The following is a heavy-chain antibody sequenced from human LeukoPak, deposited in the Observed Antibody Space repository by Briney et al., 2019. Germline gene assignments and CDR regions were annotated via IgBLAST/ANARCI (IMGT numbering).Heavy chain of an antibody. J-gene: IGHJ4*02. CDR1: GGSISSNY. CDR3: ARGGGPRPFDC. CDR2: IYYSGST. V-gene: IGHV4-59*01. D-gene: IGHD3-10*01. Sequence: SETLSLTCTVSGGSISSNYWSWIRQPPGKGLEWIGYIYYSGSTNYNPSLKSRVTISVDTSKNQFSLKLSSVTAADTAVYYCARGGGPRPFDCWDQGTLVTVSS.